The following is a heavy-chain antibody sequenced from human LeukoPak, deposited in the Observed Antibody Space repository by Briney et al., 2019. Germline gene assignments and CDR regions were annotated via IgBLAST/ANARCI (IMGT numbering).Heavy chain of an antibody. V-gene: IGHV4-34*01. CDR3: ARAPSVTTSTNFDS. J-gene: IGHJ4*02. CDR1: GGSFSGYL. CDR2: INDSGST. D-gene: IGHD4-17*01. Sequence: PSETLSLTCAVYGGSFSGYLWSWIRQSPGKGLEWIGEINDSGSTNYNPSLESRVTMSVDTSENHLFLKMTSVTAADTAVYYCARAPSVTTSTNFDSWGQGTLVTVSS.